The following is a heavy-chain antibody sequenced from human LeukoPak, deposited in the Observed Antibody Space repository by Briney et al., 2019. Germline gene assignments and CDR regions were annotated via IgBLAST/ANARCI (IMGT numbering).Heavy chain of an antibody. CDR2: IRSKVNNYAT. CDR1: GFTFSGFA. Sequence: GGSLKLSCAASGFTFSGFAMHWVRQASGKRLEWVGLIRSKVNNYATLSAASMKGRFTISRDDSKNTAYLQMNNVENEDTAIYYCTRRYYHDSVSYSSFDIWGQGTSVTVSS. J-gene: IGHJ3*02. V-gene: IGHV3-73*01. CDR3: TRRYYHDSVSYSSFDI. D-gene: IGHD3-10*01.